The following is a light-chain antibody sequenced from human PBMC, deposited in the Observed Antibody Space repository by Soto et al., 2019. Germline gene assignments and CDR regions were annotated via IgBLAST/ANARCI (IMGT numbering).Light chain of an antibody. CDR2: NAS. CDR1: QSVSNN. V-gene: IGKV3-15*01. J-gene: IGKJ4*01. CDR3: QQYNTWTLT. Sequence: EIVMTQSPATLSVSPGERATLACRASQSVSNNLAWYQQKPGQAPRLLIYNASTRPTGLPARFSGSGSGTEFTLTISSLQSEDFAFYYCQQYNTWTLTFGGGTKVEI.